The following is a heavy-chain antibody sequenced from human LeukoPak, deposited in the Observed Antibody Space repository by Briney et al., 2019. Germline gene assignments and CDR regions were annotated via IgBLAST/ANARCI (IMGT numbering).Heavy chain of an antibody. V-gene: IGHV3-7*01. CDR2: IKQDGSEK. J-gene: IGHJ4*02. Sequence: PGGSLRLSCAASGFTFSSDWMSWVRQAPGKGLEWVANIKQDGSEKYYVDSVKGRFTISRDNAKNSLYLQMNSLRAEDTAVYYCARPSGYGWDYWGQGTLVTVSS. D-gene: IGHD5-12*01. CDR3: ARPSGYGWDY. CDR1: GFTFSSDW.